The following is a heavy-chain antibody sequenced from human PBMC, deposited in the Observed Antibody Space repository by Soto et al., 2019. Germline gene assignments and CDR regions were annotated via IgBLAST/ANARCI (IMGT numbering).Heavy chain of an antibody. CDR2: ISGSGGGT. D-gene: IGHD2-8*01. Sequence: GSLRLSCAASGFTFSSYAMSWVRQAPGKGLEWVSAISGSGGGTYSADSVKGRFTISRDNPKNTLYLQMNSLRAEDTAVYYCAKEDDIVLMVYGNHFDYWGQGTLVTVSS. J-gene: IGHJ4*02. CDR3: AKEDDIVLMVYGNHFDY. CDR1: GFTFSSYA. V-gene: IGHV3-23*01.